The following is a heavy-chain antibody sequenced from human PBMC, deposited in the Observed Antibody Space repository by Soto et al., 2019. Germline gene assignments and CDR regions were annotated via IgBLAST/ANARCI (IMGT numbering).Heavy chain of an antibody. CDR1: GGSISSSSYY. Sequence: QLQLQESGPGLVKPSETLSLTCTVSGGSISSSSYYWGWIRQPPGKGLEWIGSIYYSGSTYYNPSLKSRVTISVDTSKNQFSLKLSSVTAADTAVYYCARSGRRQWLVFDYWGQGTLVTVSS. CDR3: ARSGRRQWLVFDY. D-gene: IGHD6-19*01. V-gene: IGHV4-39*01. CDR2: IYYSGST. J-gene: IGHJ4*02.